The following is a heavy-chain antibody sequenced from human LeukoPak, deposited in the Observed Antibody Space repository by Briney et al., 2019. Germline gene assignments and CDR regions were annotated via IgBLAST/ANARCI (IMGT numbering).Heavy chain of an antibody. V-gene: IGHV3-74*01. D-gene: IGHD3-3*01. Sequence: GGSLRLSCAASGFTFSSYWMHWVRQAPGKGLVWVSRINSDGSSTSYADSVKGRFTISRDNSKNTLYLQMNSLRAEDTAVYYCAKEQSVLTIFGERRGFDYWGQGTLVTVSS. J-gene: IGHJ4*02. CDR2: INSDGSST. CDR1: GFTFSSYW. CDR3: AKEQSVLTIFGERRGFDY.